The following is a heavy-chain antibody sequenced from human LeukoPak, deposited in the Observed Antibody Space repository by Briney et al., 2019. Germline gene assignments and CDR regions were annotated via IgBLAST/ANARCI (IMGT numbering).Heavy chain of an antibody. Sequence: PGGSLRLSCAASGFTFDDYGMSWVRQAPGKGLEWVSSINWNGGSTGYADSVKGRFTISRDNAKNSLYLQMNSLRAEDTAVYYCAKDKGSTLEYWGQGTLVTVSS. CDR2: INWNGGST. CDR1: GFTFDDYG. J-gene: IGHJ4*02. D-gene: IGHD1-1*01. V-gene: IGHV3-20*04. CDR3: AKDKGSTLEY.